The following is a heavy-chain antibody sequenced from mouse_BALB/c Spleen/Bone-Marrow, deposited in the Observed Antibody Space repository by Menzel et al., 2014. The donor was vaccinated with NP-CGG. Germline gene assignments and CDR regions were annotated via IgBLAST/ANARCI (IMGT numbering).Heavy chain of an antibody. D-gene: IGHD4-1*01. CDR3: ARGDTGTLYYDV. V-gene: IGHV3-6*02. J-gene: IGHJ1*01. CDR2: ISYDGSN. Sequence: EVKLQESGPGLVKPSQSLSLTCSVTGYSITSGYYWNWIRQFPGNKLEWMGYISYDGSNNYNPSLKNRISITRDTSKNQFFLKLNSVTTEDTATYYCARGDTGTLYYDVWGAATTVTVSS. CDR1: GYSITSGYY.